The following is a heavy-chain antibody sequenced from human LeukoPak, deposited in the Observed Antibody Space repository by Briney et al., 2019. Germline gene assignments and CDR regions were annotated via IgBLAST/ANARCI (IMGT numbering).Heavy chain of an antibody. CDR1: GGSISSYY. D-gene: IGHD6-25*01. CDR3: ARVRARGSAPDY. J-gene: IGHJ4*02. V-gene: IGHV4-4*07. Sequence: SETLSLTCTVSGGSISSYYWSWIRQPAGKGPEWIGRIYTSGSTNYNPSLKSRVTMSVDTSKNQFSLKLSSVTAADTAVYYCARVRARGSAPDYWGQGTLVTVSS. CDR2: IYTSGST.